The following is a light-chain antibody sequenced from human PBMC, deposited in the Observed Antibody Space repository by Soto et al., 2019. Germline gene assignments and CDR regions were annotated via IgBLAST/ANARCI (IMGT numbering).Light chain of an antibody. CDR3: QQTFITPPLT. Sequence: DIQMTQSPSSLSASIGDRITITCRASQSISTYLNWYQQKPGKAPSLLIYGASTLQSGVPSRFSGSGSATDFTLTISSLQPEDFATYYCQQTFITPPLTFGGGTKVEIQ. J-gene: IGKJ4*01. CDR1: QSISTY. V-gene: IGKV1-39*01. CDR2: GAS.